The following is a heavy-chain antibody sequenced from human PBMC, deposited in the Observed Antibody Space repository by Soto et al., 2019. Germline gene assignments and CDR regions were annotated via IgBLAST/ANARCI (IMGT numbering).Heavy chain of an antibody. V-gene: IGHV3-48*01. CDR2: ISSSSTI. J-gene: IGHJ3*02. D-gene: IGHD1-1*01. Sequence: PGGSLRLSCAASGFTFSSYSMNWVRQAPGKGLEWVSYISSSSTIYYADSVKGRFTISRDNAKNSLYLQMNSLRAEDTAVYYCARGLGTTGTTSAFDIWGQGTMVTVPS. CDR1: GFTFSSYS. CDR3: ARGLGTTGTTSAFDI.